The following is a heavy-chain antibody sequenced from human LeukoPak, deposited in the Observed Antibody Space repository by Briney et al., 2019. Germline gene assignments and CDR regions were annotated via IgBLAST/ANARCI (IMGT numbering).Heavy chain of an antibody. D-gene: IGHD2-15*01. CDR3: ATVVGGITCDY. V-gene: IGHV1-2*02. CDR1: GYTFTGHY. CDR2: IKPDSGGT. J-gene: IGHJ4*02. Sequence: ASVKVSCKASGYTFTGHYLHWVRQAPGQGLEWVGWIKPDSGGTSYAQKFQGRVIMTRDTSISTAYLELNSLRSDDAAVYYCATVVGGITCDYWGQGTLVTVSS.